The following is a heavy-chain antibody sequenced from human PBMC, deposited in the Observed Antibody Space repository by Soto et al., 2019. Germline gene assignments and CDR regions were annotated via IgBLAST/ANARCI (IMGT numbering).Heavy chain of an antibody. V-gene: IGHV3-21*01. Sequence: PGKELEWVSSIGSSSSYIYYADSVKGRFTISRDKAKNSMYLQMNSLRAEETAVYYFFFNAEEVRFFAVQCSAPRCYGTSVTVSS. CDR3: FFNAEEVRFFAVQCSAP. J-gene: IGHJ5*02. CDR2: IGSSSSYI. D-gene: IGHD3-3*01.